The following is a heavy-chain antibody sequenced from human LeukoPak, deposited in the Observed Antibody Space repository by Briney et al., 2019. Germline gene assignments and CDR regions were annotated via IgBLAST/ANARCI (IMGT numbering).Heavy chain of an antibody. D-gene: IGHD6-13*01. CDR1: GFTFSNYW. V-gene: IGHV3-7*01. Sequence: PGGSLRLSCEASGFTFSNYWMSWVRQAPGKGLEWVANIKQDGSEKSYVDSVKGRFTISRDNAKNSLYLQMNSLRAEDTAVYYCARAFPESSSWYRGEFDYWGQGTLVTVSS. CDR3: ARAFPESSSWYRGEFDY. J-gene: IGHJ4*02. CDR2: IKQDGSEK.